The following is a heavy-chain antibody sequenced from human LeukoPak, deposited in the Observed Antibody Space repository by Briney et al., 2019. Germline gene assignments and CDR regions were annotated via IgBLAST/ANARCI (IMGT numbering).Heavy chain of an antibody. J-gene: IGHJ5*02. V-gene: IGHV1-69*13. Sequence: ASVKVSCKASGGTFSSYAISWVRQAHGQGLEWVGGIIPIFGTANYAQKFQGRVTITADESTSTAYMELSRLSSEDTAVYYCVRDYGSGRGNPFDPWGQGTLVTVSS. CDR1: GGTFSSYA. CDR2: IIPIFGTA. D-gene: IGHD3-10*01. CDR3: VRDYGSGRGNPFDP.